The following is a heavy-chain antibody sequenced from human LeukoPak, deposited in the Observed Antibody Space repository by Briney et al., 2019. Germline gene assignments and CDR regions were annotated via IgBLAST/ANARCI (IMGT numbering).Heavy chain of an antibody. D-gene: IGHD2-15*01. Sequence: GGSLRLSCAASGFTFNDYGMHWVRQAPGKGLEWVSNIRSNGRDTYYIDSVKGRFTISRDNSKNTVYLEMSSLRVEDTGVYYCAKGGYTTWFDPWGQGTLVTVSS. CDR1: GFTFNDYG. V-gene: IGHV3-NL1*01. CDR3: AKGGYTTWFDP. J-gene: IGHJ5*02. CDR2: IRSNGRDT.